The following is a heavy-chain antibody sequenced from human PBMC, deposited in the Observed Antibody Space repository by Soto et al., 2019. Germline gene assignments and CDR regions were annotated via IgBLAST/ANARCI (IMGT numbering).Heavy chain of an antibody. J-gene: IGHJ4*02. D-gene: IGHD1-1*01. Sequence: ASVKVSCKASGYTFTSYAMHWVRQAPGQRLEWMGWINAGNGNTKYSQKFQGRVTITRDTSASTAYMELSSLRSEETAVYYCARGWTLYYFDYWGQGTLVTVSS. CDR2: INAGNGNT. V-gene: IGHV1-3*01. CDR1: GYTFTSYA. CDR3: ARGWTLYYFDY.